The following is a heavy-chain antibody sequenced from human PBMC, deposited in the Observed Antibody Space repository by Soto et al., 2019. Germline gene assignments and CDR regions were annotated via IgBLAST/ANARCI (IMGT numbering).Heavy chain of an antibody. CDR2: IYFRGNT. D-gene: IGHD3-9*01. V-gene: IGHV4-39*01. CDR3: ARLEGLATISYYFDF. J-gene: IGHJ4*02. Sequence: QLQLQESGPGLVKPSETLSLTCSVSGDSINSDKYYWGWIPQPPGKGLEWIGSIYFRGNTYYNPSLQTRVTISLDKSKSQFSLKLNSVTAADSAVYFCARLEGLATISYYFDFWGQGALVTVSS. CDR1: GDSINSDKYY.